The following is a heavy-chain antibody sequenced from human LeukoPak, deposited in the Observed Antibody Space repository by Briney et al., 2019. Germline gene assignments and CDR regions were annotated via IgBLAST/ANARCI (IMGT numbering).Heavy chain of an antibody. V-gene: IGHV3-21*01. CDR3: ARDWGSSSWYNWFDP. D-gene: IGHD6-13*01. CDR2: ISSSSSYI. CDR1: GFTFSSYS. Sequence: GGSLRLPCAASGFTFSSYSMNWVRQAPGKGLEWVSSISSSSSYIYYADSVKGRFTISKDNAKNSLHLQMNSLRAEDTAVYYCARDWGSSSWYNWFDPWGQGTLVTVSS. J-gene: IGHJ5*02.